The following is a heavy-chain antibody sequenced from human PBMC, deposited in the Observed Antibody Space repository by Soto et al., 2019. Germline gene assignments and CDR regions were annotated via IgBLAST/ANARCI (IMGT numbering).Heavy chain of an antibody. V-gene: IGHV3-43D*03. J-gene: IGHJ4*02. Sequence: GGCMSLSCALSGFSDEDYAMYWVRQVTGKGLEFVSLIRWDGGSTRYADSVKGRFTISRDNGKNSLYLQMNSLRAEASASYHWIKDSFRGYRYPDCWGQGTMVAVSS. CDR2: IRWDGGST. CDR3: IKDSFRGYRYPDC. D-gene: IGHD5-12*01. CDR1: GFSDEDYA.